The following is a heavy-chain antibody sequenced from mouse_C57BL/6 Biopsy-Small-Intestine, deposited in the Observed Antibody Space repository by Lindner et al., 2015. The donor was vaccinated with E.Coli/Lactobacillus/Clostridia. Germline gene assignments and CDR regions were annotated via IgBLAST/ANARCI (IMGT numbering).Heavy chain of an antibody. V-gene: IGHV1-7*01. CDR2: INPSSGYT. CDR1: GYTFTSYW. J-gene: IGHJ4*01. D-gene: IGHD2-4*01. Sequence: VQLQESGAELAKPGASVKPSCKASGYTFTSYWMHWVKQRPGQGLEWIGYINPSSGYTKYNQKFKDKATLTADKSSSTAYMELNSLTSEDSAVYFCARSGGDYDPYAMDYWGQGTSVTVSS. CDR3: ARSGGDYDPYAMDY.